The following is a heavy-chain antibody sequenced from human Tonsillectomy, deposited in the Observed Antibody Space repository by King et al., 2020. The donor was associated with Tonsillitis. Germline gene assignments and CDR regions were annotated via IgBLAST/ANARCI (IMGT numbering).Heavy chain of an antibody. V-gene: IGHV4-34*01. CDR3: ARVDIVVVPTTLSYFDL. D-gene: IGHD2-2*01. CDR2: INHSGST. Sequence: VQLQQWGAGLLKPSETLSLTCAVYGESFSGYYWSWIRQPPGKGLEWIGEINHSGSTNYNPSLKSRVTISVDTSKNQFSLKRRSVTAADTAVYYCARVDIVVVPTTLSYFDLWGRGTLVTVSS. J-gene: IGHJ2*01. CDR1: GESFSGYY.